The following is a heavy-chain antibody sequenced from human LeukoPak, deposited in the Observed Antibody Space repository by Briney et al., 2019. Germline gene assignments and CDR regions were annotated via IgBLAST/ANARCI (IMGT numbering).Heavy chain of an antibody. CDR3: ARRPTRRITMIVVVMNYFDY. CDR1: GGSFSGYY. J-gene: IGHJ4*02. CDR2: INHSGST. D-gene: IGHD3-22*01. Sequence: SETLSLTCAVYGGSFSGYYWSWIRQPPGKGLEWIGEINHSGSTNYNPSLKSRVTISVDTSKNQFSLKLSSVTAADTAVYYCARRPTRRITMIVVVMNYFDYWGQGTLATVSS. V-gene: IGHV4-34*01.